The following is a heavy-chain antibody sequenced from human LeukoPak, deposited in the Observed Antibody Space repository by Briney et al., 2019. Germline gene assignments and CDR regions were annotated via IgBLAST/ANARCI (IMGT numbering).Heavy chain of an antibody. CDR1: GYTFTGYY. CDR3: ARSVYCGGDCYSDALDI. CDR2: MNPNSGGT. V-gene: IGHV1-2*02. Sequence: ASVKVSCXASGYTFTGYYMHWVRQAPGQGLEWMGWMNPNSGGTNYAQKFQGRVTMTRDMSISTAYMELSRLRSDDTAVYYCARSVYCGGDCYSDALDIWGQGTMVTVSS. J-gene: IGHJ3*02. D-gene: IGHD2-21*01.